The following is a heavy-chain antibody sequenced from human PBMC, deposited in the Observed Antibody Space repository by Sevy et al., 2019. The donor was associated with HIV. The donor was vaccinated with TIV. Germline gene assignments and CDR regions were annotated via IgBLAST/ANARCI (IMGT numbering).Heavy chain of an antibody. CDR2: IYYSGST. J-gene: IGHJ6*02. CDR1: GGSISSYY. V-gene: IGHV4-59*01. D-gene: IGHD3-3*01. Sequence: SETLSLTCTVSGGSISSYYWSWIRQPPGKGLEWIGYIYYSGSTNYNPSLKSRVTISVDTSKNQFSLKLSSLTAAETAVYYCARDHYDFWSGHYYGMDVWGQGTTVTVSS. CDR3: ARDHYDFWSGHYYGMDV.